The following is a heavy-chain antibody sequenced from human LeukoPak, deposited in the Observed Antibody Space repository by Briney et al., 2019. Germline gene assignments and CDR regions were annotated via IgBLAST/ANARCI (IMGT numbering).Heavy chain of an antibody. CDR2: ISGSGGST. V-gene: IGHV3-23*01. D-gene: IGHD4-11*01. Sequence: QTGGSLRLSCAASGFTFSSYAMSWVRRAPGKGLEWVSAISGSGGSTYYADSVKGRFTISRDKSKNTLYLQMNSLRAEDTAVYYCAKVEGLIGSYSNSWGQGTLVTVSS. CDR3: AKVEGLIGSYSNS. CDR1: GFTFSSYA. J-gene: IGHJ4*02.